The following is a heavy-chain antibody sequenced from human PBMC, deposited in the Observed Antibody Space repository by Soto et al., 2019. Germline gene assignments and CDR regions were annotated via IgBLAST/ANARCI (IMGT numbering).Heavy chain of an antibody. CDR1: GFTFSSYS. J-gene: IGHJ6*02. CDR3: ARDKKYYDILTGYLGYYGMDV. V-gene: IGHV3-21*01. D-gene: IGHD3-9*01. CDR2: ISSSSSYI. Sequence: GGPLRLSCAASGFTFSSYSMNWVRQAPGKGLEWVSSISSSSSYIYYADSVKGRFTISRDNAKNSLYLQMNSLRAEDTAVYYCARDKKYYDILTGYLGYYGMDVWGQGTTVTVSS.